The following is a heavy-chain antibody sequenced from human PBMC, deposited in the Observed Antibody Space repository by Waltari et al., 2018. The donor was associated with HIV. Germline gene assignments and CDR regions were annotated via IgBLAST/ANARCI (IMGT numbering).Heavy chain of an antibody. J-gene: IGHJ4*02. CDR3: ASGSRRGHSHGIDY. CDR1: GYSTESGYY. CDR2: SLHSGST. D-gene: IGHD5-18*01. V-gene: IGHV4-38-2*01. Sequence: QVQLQESGPGLVKPSETLSLTCSVSGYSTESGYYWGWIRQPPGKGLEWIGSSLHSGSTYYNPSLKSRLTISLDTSKNQVSLKLSSVTAADTAVYYCASGSRRGHSHGIDYWGQGTLVTVSS.